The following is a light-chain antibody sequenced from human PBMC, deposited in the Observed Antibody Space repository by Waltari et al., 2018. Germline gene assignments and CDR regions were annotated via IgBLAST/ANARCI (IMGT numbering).Light chain of an antibody. CDR1: TSNLGTHA. CDR3: ASYDDSLNGVI. V-gene: IGLV1-44*01. Sequence: SILTQLPSLSGAPGRGVTLLCSGHTSNLGTHAVRWYQQLPGATPRLLIYGNDQRPSGVPDRFSASKSDASASASLAITGLQPGDEGDYFCASYDDSLNGVIFGGGTKLTVL. J-gene: IGLJ2*01. CDR2: GND.